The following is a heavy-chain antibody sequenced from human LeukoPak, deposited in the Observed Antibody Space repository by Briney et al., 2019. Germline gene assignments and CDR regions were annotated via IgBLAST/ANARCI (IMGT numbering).Heavy chain of an antibody. CDR3: ARFTNWKYYFDY. D-gene: IGHD1-20*01. J-gene: IGHJ4*02. CDR1: GGSISSGSYY. CDR2: IYTSGST. Sequence: TLSLTCTVSGGSISSGSYYWSWIRQPPGKGLEWIGRIYTSGSTNYNPSLKSRVTISVDTSKNQFSLKLSSVTAADTAVYYCARFTNWKYYFDYWGQGTLVTVSS. V-gene: IGHV4-61*02.